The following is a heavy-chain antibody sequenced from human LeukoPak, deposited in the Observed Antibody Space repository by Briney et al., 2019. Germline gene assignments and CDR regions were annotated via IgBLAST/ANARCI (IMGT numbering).Heavy chain of an antibody. CDR2: ISVSGTTV. Sequence: GVSLRLSCATSGFTFTDYYMTWIRQAPGKGLEWISYISVSGTTVYYADSVKGRFTLSRGNAKNSLYLQMNSLRADDTAVYYCARVGRLQYGDYVAFDYWGQGALVTVSS. V-gene: IGHV3-11*01. CDR3: ARVGRLQYGDYVAFDY. D-gene: IGHD4-17*01. J-gene: IGHJ4*02. CDR1: GFTFTDYY.